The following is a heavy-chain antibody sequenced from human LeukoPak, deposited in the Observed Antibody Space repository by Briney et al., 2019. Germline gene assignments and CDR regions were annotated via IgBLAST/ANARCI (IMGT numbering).Heavy chain of an antibody. CDR3: ARSGGYSSPQNY. V-gene: IGHV4-59*01. Sequence: SSETLSLTCTVSGGSISSYYWSWIRQPPGKGLEWIGYIYYSGTTNYNPSLKSRVTISVDTSKSQFSLKLNSVTAADTAVYYCARSGGYSSPQNYWGQGTLVTVSS. J-gene: IGHJ4*02. CDR2: IYYSGTT. D-gene: IGHD6-19*01. CDR1: GGSISSYY.